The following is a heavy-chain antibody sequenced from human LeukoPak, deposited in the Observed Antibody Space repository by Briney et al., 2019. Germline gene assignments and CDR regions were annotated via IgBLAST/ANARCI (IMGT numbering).Heavy chain of an antibody. D-gene: IGHD6-13*01. Sequence: PGRSLRLSCAASGFTFSSYGMHWVRQAPGKGLEWVAVISYDGSNKYYADSVKGRFTISRDNSKNSLYLQMNSLRAEDTAVYYCARDQGYSNIWGQGILVTVSS. V-gene: IGHV3-30*03. CDR2: ISYDGSNK. J-gene: IGHJ4*02. CDR3: ARDQGYSNI. CDR1: GFTFSSYG.